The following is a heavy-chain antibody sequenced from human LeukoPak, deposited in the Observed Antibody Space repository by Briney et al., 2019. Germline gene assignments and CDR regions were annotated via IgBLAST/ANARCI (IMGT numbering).Heavy chain of an antibody. CDR2: INPNSGGT. V-gene: IGHV1-2*02. Sequence: ASVKVSCKASGYTFTGYYMHWVRQAPGQGLEWMGWINPNSGGTNYAQKFQGRVPMTRDTSISTAYMELSRLRSDDTAVYYCARVPHRPYPPRKYSSSSGWFDPWGQGTLVTVSS. CDR3: ARVPHRPYPPRKYSSSSGWFDP. J-gene: IGHJ5*02. D-gene: IGHD6-6*01. CDR1: GYTFTGYY.